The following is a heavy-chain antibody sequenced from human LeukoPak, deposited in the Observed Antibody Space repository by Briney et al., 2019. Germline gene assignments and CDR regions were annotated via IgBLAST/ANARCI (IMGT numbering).Heavy chain of an antibody. V-gene: IGHV3-7*01. CDR2: IKQDGTEK. CDR1: GFTFSSYW. CDR3: AREVAVAGNHY. D-gene: IGHD6-19*01. Sequence: PGGSLRLSCAASGFTFSSYWMNWVRQAPGKGLEWVANIKQDGTEKYYVDSVKGRFTISRDNTKNSLYLQMNSLRAEDTAVYYCAREVAVAGNHYWGQGTLVTVSS. J-gene: IGHJ4*02.